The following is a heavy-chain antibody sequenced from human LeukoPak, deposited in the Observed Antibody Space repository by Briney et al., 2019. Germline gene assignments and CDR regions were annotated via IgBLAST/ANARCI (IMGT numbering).Heavy chain of an antibody. D-gene: IGHD3-22*01. CDR2: ISSSSSTI. Sequence: GGSLRLSCAASGFTFSSYAMSWVRQAPGKGLEWVSYISSSSSTIYYADSVKGRFTISRDNAKNSLYLQMNSLRDEDTAVYYCARDRHYDSSGYYDYDPFDYWGQGTLVTVSS. J-gene: IGHJ4*02. CDR3: ARDRHYDSSGYYDYDPFDY. V-gene: IGHV3-48*02. CDR1: GFTFSSYA.